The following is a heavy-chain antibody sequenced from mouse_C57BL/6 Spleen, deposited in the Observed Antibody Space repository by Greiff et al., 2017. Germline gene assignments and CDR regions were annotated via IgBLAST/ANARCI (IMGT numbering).Heavy chain of an antibody. CDR3: ARPGYYYGSSYMMDMED. CDR1: GFTFSDYG. Sequence: EVMLVESGGGLVKPGGSLKLSCAASGFTFSDYGMPWVRQAPEKGLEWVAYISSGSSTIYYADTVKGRFTISRDNAKTTLFLQMTSLRSEDTAMYDCARPGYYYGSSYMMDMEDWGKGTSVTVSS. D-gene: IGHD1-1*01. V-gene: IGHV5-17*01. J-gene: IGHJ4*01. CDR2: ISSGSSTI.